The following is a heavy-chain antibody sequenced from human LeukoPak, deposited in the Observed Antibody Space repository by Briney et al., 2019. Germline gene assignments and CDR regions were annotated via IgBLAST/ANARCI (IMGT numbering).Heavy chain of an antibody. D-gene: IGHD1-26*01. CDR1: GFTFSDSY. V-gene: IGHV3-11*01. CDR3: ARDARDSGSY. J-gene: IGHJ4*02. CDR2: ISSSGSTI. Sequence: GGSLRLSYAASGFTFSDSYMSWIRQAPGKGLAWVSYISSSGSTIYYADSVKGRFTISRDDAKNSLYLQMNSLRAEDTAVYYCARDARDSGSYWGQGTLVTVSS.